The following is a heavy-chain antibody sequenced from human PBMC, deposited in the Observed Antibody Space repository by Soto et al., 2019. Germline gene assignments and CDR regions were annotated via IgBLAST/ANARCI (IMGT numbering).Heavy chain of an antibody. CDR3: ARDLVAVSGGVYSSSSGGYFFDF. Sequence: QVQLVESGGGLVKPGGSLRLSCAASGFTFSDYYMSWIRQAPGKGLEWVAYISNSGRTLYYADSMKGRFTISRDNAKNSLDLQMNSLRSEYTAVYYCARDLVAVSGGVYSSSSGGYFFDFWGQGTLVTVSS. CDR1: GFTFSDYY. J-gene: IGHJ4*02. V-gene: IGHV3-11*01. CDR2: ISNSGRTL. D-gene: IGHD6-6*01.